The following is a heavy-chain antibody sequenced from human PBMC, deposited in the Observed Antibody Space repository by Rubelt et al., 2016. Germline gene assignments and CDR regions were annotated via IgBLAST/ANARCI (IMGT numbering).Heavy chain of an antibody. CDR1: GYTFTSYG. Sequence: QVQLVQSGAEVKKPGASVKVSCKASGYTFTSYGISWVRQAPGQGLEWMGWISAYNGNTNTAQNRQGRVTMTTDTSTSTAYMELSSLRSDDTAVYYCASMYSSSWYRGWFDPWGQGTLVTVSS. D-gene: IGHD6-13*01. CDR2: ISAYNGNT. J-gene: IGHJ5*02. V-gene: IGHV1-18*01. CDR3: ASMYSSSWYRGWFDP.